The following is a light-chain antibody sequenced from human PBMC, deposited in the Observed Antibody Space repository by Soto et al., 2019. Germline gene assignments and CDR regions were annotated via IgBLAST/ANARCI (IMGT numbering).Light chain of an antibody. CDR2: DAS. V-gene: IGKV3D-20*01. J-gene: IGKJ1*01. Sequence: IVLTQSPATLSLSPGERATLSCRASQSVSSNSLGWYQQKPGLAPRLLIDDASSRATGTPDRFSRSGSGTAFTLTISRLEPEDFAVYYCQQYSILTRTFGQGTKVEIK. CDR3: QQYSILTRT. CDR1: QSVSSNS.